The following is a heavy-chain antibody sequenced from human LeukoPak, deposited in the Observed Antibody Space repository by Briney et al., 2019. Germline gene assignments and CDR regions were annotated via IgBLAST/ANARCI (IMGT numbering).Heavy chain of an antibody. CDR1: GGSISSGSYY. CDR3: ARDLVYYDSSGYYYLDAFDI. V-gene: IGHV4-61*02. Sequence: SETLSLTCTVSGGSISSGSYYWSWIRQPAGKGLEWIGRIYTSGSTNYNPSLKSRVTISVDTSKNQFSLKLSSVTAADTAVYYCARDLVYYDSSGYYYLDAFDIWGQGTMVTVSS. J-gene: IGHJ3*02. CDR2: IYTSGST. D-gene: IGHD3-22*01.